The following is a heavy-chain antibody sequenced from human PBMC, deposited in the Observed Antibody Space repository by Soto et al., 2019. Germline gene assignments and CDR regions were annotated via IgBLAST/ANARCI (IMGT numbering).Heavy chain of an antibody. D-gene: IGHD2-15*01. CDR2: IDYNGVT. V-gene: IGHV4-39*01. J-gene: IGHJ4*02. CDR1: GGSIYRSGYY. CDR3: GKVLVGATGHTDSDS. Sequence: ASETLSLTCTVAGGSIYRSGYYWGWIRQPPGRGLEWIGNIDYNGVTYSNPSLKSRVTISRDTSKNQFSLKLTSVTAADTALYYCGKVLVGATGHTDSDSWGPGTLVTVSS.